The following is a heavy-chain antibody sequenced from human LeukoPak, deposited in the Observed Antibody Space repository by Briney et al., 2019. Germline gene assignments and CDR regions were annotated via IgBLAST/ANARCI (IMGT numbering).Heavy chain of an antibody. CDR3: ARNPGMLWVDY. CDR1: GGSISSSNW. Sequence: SGTLSLTCAVSGGSISSSNWWSWVRQPPGKGLEWIGEIYHSGSTNYNPSLKSRVTISVDTSKNQFSLKLSSVTAADTAVYYCARNPGMLWVDYWGQGTLVTVSS. CDR2: IYHSGST. J-gene: IGHJ4*02. D-gene: IGHD2-8*01. V-gene: IGHV4-4*02.